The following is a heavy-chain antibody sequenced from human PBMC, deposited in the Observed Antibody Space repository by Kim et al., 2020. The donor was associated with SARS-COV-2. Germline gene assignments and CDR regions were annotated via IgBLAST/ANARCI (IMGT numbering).Heavy chain of an antibody. CDR3: ARGETLLWFGELLALDFGY. CDR1: GYTFTSYD. CDR2: MNPNSGNT. J-gene: IGHJ4*02. D-gene: IGHD3-10*01. Sequence: ASVKVSCKASGYTFTSYDINWVRQATGQGLEWMGWMNPNSGNTGYAQKFQGRVTMTRNTSISTAYMELSSLRSEDTAVYYCARGETLLWFGELLALDFGYWGQGTLVTVSS. V-gene: IGHV1-8*01.